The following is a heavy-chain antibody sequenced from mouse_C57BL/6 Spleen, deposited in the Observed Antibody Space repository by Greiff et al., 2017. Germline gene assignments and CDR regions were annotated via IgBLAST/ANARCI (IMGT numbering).Heavy chain of an antibody. J-gene: IGHJ3*01. D-gene: IGHD3-2*02. V-gene: IGHV1-55*01. CDR2: IYPGGGST. CDR1: GYTFTSYW. CDR3: ARCLDSSGYVAY. Sequence: VQLQQPGAELVKPGASVKMSCKASGYTFTSYWITWVKQRPGQGLEWIGDIYPGGGSTNYNEKFKSKATLPLDTSSSTAYMQLSSLTSEDSAVYYCARCLDSSGYVAYWVQGTLVTVSA.